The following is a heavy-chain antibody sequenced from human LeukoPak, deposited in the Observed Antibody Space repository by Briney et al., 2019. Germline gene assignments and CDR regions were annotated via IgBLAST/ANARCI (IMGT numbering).Heavy chain of an antibody. Sequence: GGSLRLSCAASRFTFSSYWMHWVRQAPGKGLVWVSRIDTDGSTTTYADSVKGRFTISRDNSKNTLYLQMNSLRAEDTAVYYCAKHRPGRITTEFDYWGQGTLVTVSS. CDR3: AKHRPGRITTEFDY. V-gene: IGHV3-74*01. CDR1: RFTFSSYW. CDR2: IDTDGSTT. J-gene: IGHJ4*02. D-gene: IGHD3-3*01.